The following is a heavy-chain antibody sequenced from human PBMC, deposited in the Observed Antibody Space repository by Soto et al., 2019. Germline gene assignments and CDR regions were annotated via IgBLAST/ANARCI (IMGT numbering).Heavy chain of an antibody. J-gene: IGHJ4*02. CDR1: GFTFSSYA. CDR2: ISGSGGST. V-gene: IGHV3-23*01. Sequence: EVQLLESGGGLVQPGGSLRLSCAASGFTFSSYAMSWVRQAPGKGLEWVSAISGSGGSTYYADSVKGRFTISRDNSKNTLYLQMNSLRAEDMAVYYCANQMVSPDGPHYWGQGTLVTVSS. D-gene: IGHD2-8*01. CDR3: ANQMVSPDGPHY.